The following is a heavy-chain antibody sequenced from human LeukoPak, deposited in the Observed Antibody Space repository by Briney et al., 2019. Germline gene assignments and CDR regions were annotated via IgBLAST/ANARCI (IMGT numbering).Heavy chain of an antibody. CDR2: IKSKTDGGTT. CDR3: TTDSGSYFGGFDY. CDR1: GFTFSDYY. V-gene: IGHV3-15*01. D-gene: IGHD1-26*01. J-gene: IGHJ4*02. Sequence: GGSLRLSCAASGFTFSDYYMSWVRQAPGKGLEWVGRIKSKTDGGTTDYAAPVKGRFTISRDDSKNTLYLQMNSLKTEDTAVYYCTTDSGSYFGGFDYWGQGTLVTVSS.